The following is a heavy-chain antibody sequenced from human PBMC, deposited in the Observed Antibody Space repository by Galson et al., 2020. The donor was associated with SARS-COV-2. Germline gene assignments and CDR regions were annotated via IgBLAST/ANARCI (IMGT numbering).Heavy chain of an antibody. Sequence: ASVKVSCQASGYTFTGYYMHWVRQAPGQGLEWMGWINPNSGGPNYAQKFQGRVTMTRDTSISTAYMELSRLRSDDTAVYYCAEGDGYNFPPGYWGQGTLVTVSS. D-gene: IGHD1-1*01. J-gene: IGHJ4*02. V-gene: IGHV1-2*02. CDR3: AEGDGYNFPPGY. CDR2: INPNSGGP. CDR1: GYTFTGYY.